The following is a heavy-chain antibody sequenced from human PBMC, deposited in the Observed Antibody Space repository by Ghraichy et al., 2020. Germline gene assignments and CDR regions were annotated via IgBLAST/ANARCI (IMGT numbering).Heavy chain of an antibody. V-gene: IGHV3-15*01. J-gene: IGHJ6*02. CDR1: GFTFSNAW. D-gene: IGHD4-23*01. CDR3: AARGVRYYGIDV. Sequence: GGSLRLSCAASGFTFSNAWMIWVRQAPGKGLEWVGRIKSKTDGGTTDYAAPVKGRFTISRDDSKNTLYLQVNSLKTEDTAVYYCAARGVRYYGIDVWGQGTTVTVSS. CDR2: IKSKTDGGTT.